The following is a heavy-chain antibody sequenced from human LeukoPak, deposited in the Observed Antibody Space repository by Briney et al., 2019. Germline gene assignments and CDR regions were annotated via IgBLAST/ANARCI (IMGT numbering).Heavy chain of an antibody. J-gene: IGHJ5*02. CDR2: ICHSGST. CDR1: GYSISSGYY. Sequence: SETLSLTCAVSGYSISSGYYWGWIRQPPGKGLEWIGSICHSGSTYYNPSLKSRVTISVDTSKNQFSLKLSSVTAADTAVYYCARTYYDILTGSTLNWFDPWGQGTLVTVSS. V-gene: IGHV4-38-2*01. CDR3: ARTYYDILTGSTLNWFDP. D-gene: IGHD3-9*01.